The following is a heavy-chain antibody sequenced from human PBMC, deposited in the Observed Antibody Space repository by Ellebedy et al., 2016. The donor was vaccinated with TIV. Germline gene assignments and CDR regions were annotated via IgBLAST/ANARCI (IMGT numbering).Heavy chain of an antibody. J-gene: IGHJ4*02. CDR2: IIPIFGTA. Sequence: SVKVSRXASGGTLRSYAISWVRQAPGQGLEWMGGIIPIFGTANYAQKFQGRVTITADESTSTAYMELSSLRSDDTAVYYCAREGSPMADSSFDYWGQGTLVTVSS. D-gene: IGHD3-10*01. CDR1: GGTLRSYA. V-gene: IGHV1-69*13. CDR3: AREGSPMADSSFDY.